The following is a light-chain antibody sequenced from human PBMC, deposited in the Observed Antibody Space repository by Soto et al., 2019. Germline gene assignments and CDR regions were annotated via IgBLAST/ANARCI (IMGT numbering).Light chain of an antibody. CDR3: QQYYKWPLT. V-gene: IGKV3-15*01. Sequence: EIVMTQSPATLSLSPGERATLSCRASQSVSSNLALYQHKPGQPPSLLIYDASSRATGAPARFSGSGSGTDFTLTISSLQSEDFAVYYCQQYYKWPLTFGGGTKVDI. CDR1: QSVSSN. CDR2: DAS. J-gene: IGKJ4*01.